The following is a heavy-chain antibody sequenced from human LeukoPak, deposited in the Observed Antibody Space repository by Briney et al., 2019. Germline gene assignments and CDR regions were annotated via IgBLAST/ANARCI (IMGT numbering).Heavy chain of an antibody. CDR1: GGSISSYY. Sequence: PSETLSHTCTVSGGSISSYYWSWIRQPPGKGLEWIGYIYYSGSTNYNPSLKSRVTISVDTSKNQFSLKLSSVTAADTAVYYCARVGKNGMDVWGQGTTVTVSS. D-gene: IGHD4-23*01. CDR3: ARVGKNGMDV. CDR2: IYYSGST. V-gene: IGHV4-59*01. J-gene: IGHJ6*02.